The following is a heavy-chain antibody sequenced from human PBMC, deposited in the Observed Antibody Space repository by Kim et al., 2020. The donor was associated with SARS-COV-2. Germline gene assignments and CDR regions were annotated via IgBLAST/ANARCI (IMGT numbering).Heavy chain of an antibody. CDR3: ARDLASGMDV. CDR2: INPVDGSA. V-gene: IGHV1-46*01. J-gene: IGHJ6*02. CDR1: GYTFITYF. Sequence: ASVKVSCKASGYTFITYFIHWVRQAPGQGLEWMGVINPVDGSATYAQNFRNRVTLTRDTSTSTVYMDLSSLRSEDTAVYYCARDLASGMDVWGQGTSVIVSS.